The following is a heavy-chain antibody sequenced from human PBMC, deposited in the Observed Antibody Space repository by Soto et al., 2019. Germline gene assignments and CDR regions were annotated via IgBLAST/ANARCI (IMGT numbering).Heavy chain of an antibody. V-gene: IGHV3-7*03. J-gene: IGHJ4*02. CDR3: ARVFRDYSYGPVDY. CDR2: IKEDGSQK. CDR1: VFTFSSSC. Sequence: GALRLSCAASVFTFSSSCMSWVRQAPGKGLEWVANIKEDGSQKYYVDSVKGRFTISRDNAKNSLDLQMSSLRAEDTAVYYCARVFRDYSYGPVDYWGQGTQVTVSS. D-gene: IGHD3-10*01.